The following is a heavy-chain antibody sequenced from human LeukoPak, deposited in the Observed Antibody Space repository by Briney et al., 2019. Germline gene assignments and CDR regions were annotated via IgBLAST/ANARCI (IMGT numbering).Heavy chain of an antibody. CDR1: GYIFNNYA. CDR2: ISGSGST. J-gene: IGHJ4*02. Sequence: PGGSLTLSCVASGYIFNNYAVSWVRQAPGKGLEWVSAISGSGSTYYADSVKGRFTISRDNSKNTGYLQMNSLRAEDTAVYYCVKGGQDCSPTTCYYDWGQGTLVTVSS. D-gene: IGHD2-2*01. CDR3: VKGGQDCSPTTCYYD. V-gene: IGHV3-23*01.